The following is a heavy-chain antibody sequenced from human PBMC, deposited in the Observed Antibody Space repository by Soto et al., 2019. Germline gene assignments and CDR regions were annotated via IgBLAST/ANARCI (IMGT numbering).Heavy chain of an antibody. CDR1: GGSIISGGYY. Sequence: QVHLQESGPGPVKPSQTLSLTCTVSGGSIISGGYYWSWIRQHPGKGLGWIGYIYYNGSPYYNPSLKSRVTISLDTSTNQFSMNLRSETAADTAVYYCARGVRAYSGYDPPDYWGQGTLVTVSS. CDR2: IYYNGSP. V-gene: IGHV4-31*03. CDR3: ARGVRAYSGYDPPDY. J-gene: IGHJ4*02. D-gene: IGHD5-12*01.